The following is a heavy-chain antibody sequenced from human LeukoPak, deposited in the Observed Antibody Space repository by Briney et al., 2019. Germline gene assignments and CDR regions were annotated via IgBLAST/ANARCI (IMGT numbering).Heavy chain of an antibody. J-gene: IGHJ5*02. V-gene: IGHV4-34*01. CDR3: ASRYYDFWSGYSAGGRWYNWFDP. CDR2: INHSGST. CDR1: GGSFSGYY. D-gene: IGHD3-3*01. Sequence: PSETLSLTCAVYGGSFSGYYWSWIRQPPGKGLEWIGEINHSGSTNYNPSLKSRVTISVDTSKNQFSLKLSSVTAADTAVYYCASRYYDFWSGYSAGGRWYNWFDPWGQGTLVTVSS.